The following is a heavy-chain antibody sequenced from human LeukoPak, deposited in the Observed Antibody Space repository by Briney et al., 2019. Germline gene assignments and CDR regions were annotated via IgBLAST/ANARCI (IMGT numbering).Heavy chain of an antibody. J-gene: IGHJ4*02. CDR2: ISGSGGSI. Sequence: PGGSLRLSCAASGFTFSNYAMSWVRQAPGKGLEWVSGISGSGGSIYYADSVKGRFIISRDNSKNTLYLQMNSLRAEDTAVYYCAKTEGQKKYYFGYWGQGTLVTVSS. CDR3: AKTEGQKKYYFGY. CDR1: GFTFSNYA. V-gene: IGHV3-23*01.